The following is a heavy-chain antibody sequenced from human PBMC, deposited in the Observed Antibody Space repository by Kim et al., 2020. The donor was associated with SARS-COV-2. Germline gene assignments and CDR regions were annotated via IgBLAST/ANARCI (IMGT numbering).Heavy chain of an antibody. CDR1: GFNFRDHG. Sequence: GGSLRLSCVASGFNFRDHGMHWVRQAPGKGLEWVSLISGVGDSTYYADFVKGRFTISRDNSRNSLYLQMNSLRREDTALYYCAKDIGYYGSGSYAMDVWGRGTTVTVSS. J-gene: IGHJ6*02. CDR2: ISGVGDST. CDR3: AKDIGYYGSGSYAMDV. V-gene: IGHV3-43*02. D-gene: IGHD3-10*01.